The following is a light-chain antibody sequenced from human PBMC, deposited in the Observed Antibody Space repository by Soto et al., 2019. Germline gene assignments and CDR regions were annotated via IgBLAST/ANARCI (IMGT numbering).Light chain of an antibody. Sequence: ENVLTQSPATLSLSPGAGATLSCRASQSINTYLAWYQQNPGQAPRLLTYDASKRATGIPARFSASRSGTNGTITISSLEPEDCSVYDGQQRRSWQVTFGQGTRLEI. CDR3: QQRRSWQVT. V-gene: IGKV3D-11*02. CDR1: QSINTY. J-gene: IGKJ5*01. CDR2: DAS.